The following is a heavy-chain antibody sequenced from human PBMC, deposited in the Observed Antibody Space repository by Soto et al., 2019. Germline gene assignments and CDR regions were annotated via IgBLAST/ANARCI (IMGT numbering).Heavy chain of an antibody. J-gene: IGHJ4*02. D-gene: IGHD3-10*01. CDR2: ISGSSGGST. CDR1: GFTFSTYA. CDR3: AKVSPFPGAVRCLF. Sequence: EVQLLESGGTLVQPGGSLRLSCAASGFTFSTYAMNWVRQDPGKGLEWVSYISGSSGGSTYYADSVKGRFTISRDNSKNTLFVQMNSLRVEETAVYYCAKVSPFPGAVRCLFWGQGSLVTVSS. V-gene: IGHV3-23*01.